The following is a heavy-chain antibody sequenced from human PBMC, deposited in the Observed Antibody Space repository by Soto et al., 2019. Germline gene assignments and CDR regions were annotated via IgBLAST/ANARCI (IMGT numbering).Heavy chain of an antibody. Sequence: SETLSLTCDVSSGMFSTSDWWSWVRQPPGKGLEWIGEVPHGGTIHYNPSLKSRLTISEDKSKNQFSLQLNSVTAADTAVYFCVRNRGFDFDYWGQGALVTVSS. J-gene: IGHJ4*02. D-gene: IGHD2-21*01. CDR2: VPHGGTI. CDR1: SGMFSTSDW. V-gene: IGHV4-4*02. CDR3: VRNRGFDFDY.